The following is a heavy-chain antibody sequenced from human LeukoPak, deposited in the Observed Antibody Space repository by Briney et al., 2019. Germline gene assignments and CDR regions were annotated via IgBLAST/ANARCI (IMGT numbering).Heavy chain of an antibody. Sequence: GASVKVSCKASGGTFSSYAISWVRQAPGQGLEWMGWISAYNGNTNYAQKLQGRVTMTTDTSTSTAYMELRSLRAADTAVYYCARDKGTSYLSSFDYWGQGTLVTVSS. D-gene: IGHD6-6*01. CDR3: ARDKGTSYLSSFDY. J-gene: IGHJ4*02. CDR2: ISAYNGNT. V-gene: IGHV1-18*01. CDR1: GGTFSSYA.